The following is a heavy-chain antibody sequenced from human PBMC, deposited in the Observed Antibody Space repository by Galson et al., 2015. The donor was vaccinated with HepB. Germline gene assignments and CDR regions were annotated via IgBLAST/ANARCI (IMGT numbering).Heavy chain of an antibody. D-gene: IGHD3-22*01. J-gene: IGHJ4*02. CDR1: GRLSSSYV. CDR2: IIPIFGTP. Sequence: SVKVSCKASGRLSSSYVINWVRQVPGQGLEWMGGIIPIFGTPNYAEKFQDRVTITADKSTSTVYMNLSSLTSEDTAVYYCARDSSSLFGHFDNWGRGTLVTVSS. V-gene: IGHV1-69*06. CDR3: ARDSSSLFGHFDN.